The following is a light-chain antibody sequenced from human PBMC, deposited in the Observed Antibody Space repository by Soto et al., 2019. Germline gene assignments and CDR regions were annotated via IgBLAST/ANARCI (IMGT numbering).Light chain of an antibody. Sequence: IHMTHSPSSLSASLGDIVTITFRAIHSISIYLNWYQQKPLKSPNLLIYAASSLPSGVPSRFSGSGAGTDFPLTISSLQPDDFATYSCQQSFSTPLTFGGGTKV. CDR3: QQSFSTPLT. CDR1: HSISIY. CDR2: AAS. J-gene: IGKJ4*01. V-gene: IGKV1-39*01.